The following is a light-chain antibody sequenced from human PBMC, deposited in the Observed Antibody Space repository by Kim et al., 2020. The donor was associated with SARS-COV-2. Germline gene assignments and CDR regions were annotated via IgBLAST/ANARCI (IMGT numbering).Light chain of an antibody. V-gene: IGKV3-11*01. CDR1: QSIGDW. Sequence: EIVLTQPPATLSLSPGERATLSCRASQSIGDWLAWYQQRSGQAPRLLIYDASIRATSIPARFSGSGSGTDFTLTISSLEPEDFAVYYCQQRRTWPLTFGGGTKVDIK. J-gene: IGKJ4*01. CDR3: QQRRTWPLT. CDR2: DAS.